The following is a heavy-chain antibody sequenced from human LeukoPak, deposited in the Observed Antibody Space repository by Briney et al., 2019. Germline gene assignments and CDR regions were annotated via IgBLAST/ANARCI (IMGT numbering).Heavy chain of an antibody. D-gene: IGHD3-22*01. CDR2: IYYSGST. J-gene: IGHJ4*02. CDR1: GGSINNYY. Sequence: PSETLSLTCTVSGGSINNYYWNWLRQTPGKGLEWIGYIYYSGSTNYNPSLKSRVTISVDTSKNQFSLKLSSVTAADTAVYYCARLGYDSSGFWGQGTLVTVSS. V-gene: IGHV4-59*12. CDR3: ARLGYDSSGF.